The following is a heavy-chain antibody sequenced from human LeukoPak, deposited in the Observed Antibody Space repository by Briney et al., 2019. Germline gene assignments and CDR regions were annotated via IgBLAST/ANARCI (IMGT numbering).Heavy chain of an antibody. CDR2: ISDSGGST. J-gene: IGHJ6*02. Sequence: GGSLRLSCAASGFTFSSYSMNWVRQAPGKGLEWVSTISDSGGSTYYADSVKGRFTISRDNSKSTLYLQMNSLRAEDTAVYYCGRYYVMDVWGQGTSVTVSS. CDR1: GFTFSSYS. V-gene: IGHV3-23*01. CDR3: GRYYVMDV.